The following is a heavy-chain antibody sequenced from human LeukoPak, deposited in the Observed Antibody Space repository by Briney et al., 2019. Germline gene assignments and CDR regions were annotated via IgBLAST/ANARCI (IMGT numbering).Heavy chain of an antibody. Sequence: GESLKISCKGSGYSFTSYWIGWVRQMPGKGLEWIGIIYPGDSDTRYSPSFQGQVTISADKSISTAYLQWSSLKASDTAMYYCARSYYYDSSGYPRDAFDIWGQGTMVTVSS. CDR2: IYPGDSDT. V-gene: IGHV5-51*01. CDR1: GYSFTSYW. J-gene: IGHJ3*02. CDR3: ARSYYYDSSGYPRDAFDI. D-gene: IGHD3-22*01.